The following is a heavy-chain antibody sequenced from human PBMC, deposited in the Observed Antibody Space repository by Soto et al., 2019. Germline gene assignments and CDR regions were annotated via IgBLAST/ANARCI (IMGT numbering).Heavy chain of an antibody. J-gene: IGHJ4*02. CDR2: MHTSGST. D-gene: IGHD2-2*01. Sequence: PSETLSLTCTVSGGSIRGYYWSWIRQSAGMGLEWIGRMHTSGSTNYNPSLKSRVTFSVDMSENQISLKLTSVTAADTALYYCVRASMPKAHFDSWGQGTLVTVSS. CDR1: GGSIRGYY. CDR3: VRASMPKAHFDS. V-gene: IGHV4-4*07.